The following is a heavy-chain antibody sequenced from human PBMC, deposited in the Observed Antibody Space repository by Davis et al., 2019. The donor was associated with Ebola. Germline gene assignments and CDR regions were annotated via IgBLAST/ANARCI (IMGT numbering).Heavy chain of an antibody. D-gene: IGHD1-7*01. CDR1: GGTFSSYA. V-gene: IGHV1-8*02. J-gene: IGHJ6*02. Sequence: AASVKVSCKASGGTFSSYAITWVRQAPGQGLEWMGWINPNSGGTNYAQKFQGRVTMTRDTSTSTVYMELSSLRSEDPAVYYCARERITGTTRGNGMDVWGQGTTVTVSS. CDR2: INPNSGGT. CDR3: ARERITGTTRGNGMDV.